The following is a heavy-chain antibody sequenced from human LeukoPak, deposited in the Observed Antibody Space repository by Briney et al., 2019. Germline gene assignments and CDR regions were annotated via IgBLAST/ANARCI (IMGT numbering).Heavy chain of an antibody. CDR2: INSDRSST. V-gene: IGHV3-74*01. J-gene: IGHJ4*02. CDR3: ARGSVATAYFDY. Sequence: GGSLRLSCAASGFTFSSYWIHWVRQAPGKGLVWVSRINSDRSSTSYADSVKGRFTISRDNAKNTLYLQMNSLRAEDTAVYYCARGSVATAYFDYWGQGTLVTMSS. CDR1: GFTFSSYW. D-gene: IGHD5-18*01.